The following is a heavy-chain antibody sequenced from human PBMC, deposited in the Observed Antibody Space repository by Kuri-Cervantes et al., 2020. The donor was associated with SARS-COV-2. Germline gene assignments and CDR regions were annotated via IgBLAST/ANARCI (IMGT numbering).Heavy chain of an antibody. Sequence: GGSLRLSCAASGFTFSSYAMHWVRQAPGKGLEYVSAISSNGGSTYYANSVKGRFTISRDNSKNTLYLQMGSLRAEDMAVYYCARFGYYDSSGYFDYWGQGTLVTVSS. D-gene: IGHD3-22*01. CDR2: ISSNGGST. CDR3: ARFGYYDSSGYFDY. V-gene: IGHV3-64*01. J-gene: IGHJ4*02. CDR1: GFTFSSYA.